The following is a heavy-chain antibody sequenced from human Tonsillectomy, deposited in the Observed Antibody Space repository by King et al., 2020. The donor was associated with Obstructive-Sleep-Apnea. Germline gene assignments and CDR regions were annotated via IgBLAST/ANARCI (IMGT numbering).Heavy chain of an antibody. V-gene: IGHV3-9*01. CDR2: ITWNSGTT. CDR1: GFTFDDYA. CDR3: AREPIAVAGVFDY. Sequence: EVQLVESGGGLAQPGRSLRLSCAASGFTFDDYAMHWVRQTPAKGLEWVSAITWNSGTTGYADSVKGRFTISRDNAKNSLFLQMNSLRPEDTAVYYCAREPIAVAGVFDYWGQGTLVSVSS. D-gene: IGHD6-19*01. J-gene: IGHJ4*02.